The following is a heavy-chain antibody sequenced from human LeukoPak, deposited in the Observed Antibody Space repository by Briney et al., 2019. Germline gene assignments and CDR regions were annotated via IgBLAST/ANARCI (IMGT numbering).Heavy chain of an antibody. CDR3: ARDTRTMTAVTRGQHYYYGLDV. V-gene: IGHV4-59*11. J-gene: IGHJ6*02. CDR1: GGSISSHY. CDR2: IYYSGST. D-gene: IGHD4-17*01. Sequence: SETLSLTCTVSGGSISSHYWSWIRQPPGKGLEWIGYIYYSGSTNYNPSLKSRVTISVDTSKNQFSLKLSSVTAADTAVYYCARDTRTMTAVTRGQHYYYGLDVWGQGTTVTVSS.